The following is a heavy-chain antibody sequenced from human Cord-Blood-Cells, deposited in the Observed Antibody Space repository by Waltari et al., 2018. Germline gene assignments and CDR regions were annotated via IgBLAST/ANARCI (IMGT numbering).Heavy chain of an antibody. V-gene: IGHV4-39*01. Sequence: QLQLQESGPGLVKPSETLSLTCTVSGGSISSRSYYWGWIRPPPGKGLEWIGSIYYSGRTYYNPSLKSRVTISVDTSKNQFSLKLSSVTAADTAVYYCARLTYDSSGYFIDYWGQGTLVTVSS. J-gene: IGHJ4*02. CDR1: GGSISSRSYY. D-gene: IGHD3-22*01. CDR3: ARLTYDSSGYFIDY. CDR2: IYYSGRT.